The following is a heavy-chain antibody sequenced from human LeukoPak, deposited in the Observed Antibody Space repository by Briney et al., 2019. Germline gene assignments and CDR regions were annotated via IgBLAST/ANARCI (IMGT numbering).Heavy chain of an antibody. Sequence: GGSLRLFCAASGFHFSSYGMHWVRQDPGKGLELVAVIWYDGSNKYYADSVKGRFTISRANSKNTLYLQMNSLRAEDTAEYYWARYRGGYDIYYYGMDFWGQGTLVAVSS. V-gene: IGHV3-33*01. CDR2: IWYDGSNK. J-gene: IGHJ6*02. D-gene: IGHD5-12*01. CDR1: GFHFSSYG. CDR3: ARYRGGYDIYYYGMDF.